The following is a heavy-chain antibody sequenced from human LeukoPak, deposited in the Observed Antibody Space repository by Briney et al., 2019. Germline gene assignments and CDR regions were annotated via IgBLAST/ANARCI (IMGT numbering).Heavy chain of an antibody. CDR2: ISYDGSNK. CDR1: GFTFSSYG. D-gene: IGHD5-24*01. V-gene: IGHV3-30*03. Sequence: PGGSLRLSCAASGFTFSSYGMHWVRQAPGKGLEWVAVISYDGSNKYYADTVKGRFTISRDNSKNTLYLQMNSLRAEDTAVYYCARRWLQPDYWGQGTLVTVSS. CDR3: ARRWLQPDY. J-gene: IGHJ4*02.